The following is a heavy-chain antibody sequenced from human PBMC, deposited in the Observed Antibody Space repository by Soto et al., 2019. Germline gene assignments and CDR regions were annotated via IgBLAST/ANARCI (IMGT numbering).Heavy chain of an antibody. D-gene: IGHD3-16*01. CDR3: ASGRFRISPTPLWY. V-gene: IGHV1-3*01. J-gene: IGHJ4*02. CDR2: INAGNGNT. CDR1: GYTFTGYA. Sequence: ASVKVSCKASGYTFTGYAMHWVRQAPGQRLEWMGWINAGNGNTKYSQKFQGRVTITRDTSASAAYMELSSLRSEDTAVYYCASGRFRISPTPLWYWGQGTLVTVSS.